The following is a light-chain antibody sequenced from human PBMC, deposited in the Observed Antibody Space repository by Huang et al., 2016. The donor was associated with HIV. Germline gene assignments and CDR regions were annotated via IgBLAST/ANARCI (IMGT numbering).Light chain of an antibody. CDR1: QNVSSSY. J-gene: IGKJ4*01. CDR2: GGS. Sequence: EIVLTQSPGTLSLSPGDRATLFCRASQNVSSSYLAWYQQKAGQAPRLLIYGGSSRATGIPDRFTGSGSGTEVSLTISRLEPEDFALYHCQQYDNSPPLTFGGGTKVEMK. V-gene: IGKV3-20*01. CDR3: QQYDNSPPLT.